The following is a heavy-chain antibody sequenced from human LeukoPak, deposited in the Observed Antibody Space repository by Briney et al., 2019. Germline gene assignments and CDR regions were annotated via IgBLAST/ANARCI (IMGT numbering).Heavy chain of an antibody. D-gene: IGHD3-22*01. CDR2: IYYSGST. CDR3: ARAVHSSGYYPMYYFDY. CDR1: GGSISSYY. Sequence: SETLSLTCTVSGGSISSYYWSWIRQHPGKGLEWIGYIYYSGSTYYNPSLKSRVTISVDTSKNQFSLKLSSVTAADTAVYYCARAVHSSGYYPMYYFDYWGQGTLVTVSS. J-gene: IGHJ4*02. V-gene: IGHV4-59*06.